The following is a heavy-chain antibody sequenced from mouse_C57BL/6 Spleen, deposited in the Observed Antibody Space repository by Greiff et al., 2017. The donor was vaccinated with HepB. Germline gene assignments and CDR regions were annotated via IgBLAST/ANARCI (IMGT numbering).Heavy chain of an antibody. V-gene: IGHV1-69*01. CDR1: GYTFTSYW. J-gene: IGHJ3*01. D-gene: IGHD3-2*02. CDR3: ARYRETAQAGFDY. Sequence: VQLQQSGAELVMPGASVKLSCKASGYTFTSYWMHWVKQRPGQGLEWIGEIDPSDSSTNYNQKFKGKSTLTVDKSSSTAYMQLSSLTSEDSAVYYCARYRETAQAGFDYWGQGTLVTVSA. CDR2: IDPSDSST.